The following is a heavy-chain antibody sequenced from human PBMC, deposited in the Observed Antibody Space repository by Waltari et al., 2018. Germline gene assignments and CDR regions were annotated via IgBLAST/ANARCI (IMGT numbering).Heavy chain of an antibody. Sequence: DVQLVQSGAEVKKPEESLLLPCAGSGHTVTSHRISWVRQMPGKGLGWGGGIDPRDSFRNYGPAFEGHVTISVDQSLRTADLQWDSLKASDTAIYYCVRHRTTYPLEIDYWGQGTLVTVSS. J-gene: IGHJ4*02. CDR2: IDPRDSFR. V-gene: IGHV5-10-1*01. D-gene: IGHD2-2*01. CDR3: VRHRTTYPLEIDY. CDR1: GHTVTSHR.